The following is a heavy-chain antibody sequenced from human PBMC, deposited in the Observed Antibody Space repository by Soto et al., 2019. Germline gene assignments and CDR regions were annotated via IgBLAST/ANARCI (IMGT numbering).Heavy chain of an antibody. J-gene: IGHJ6*02. D-gene: IGHD1-26*01. CDR2: MNPNSGNT. CDR3: ARERVYSGSYSGHYYYGMDV. CDR1: GYTFTSYD. Sequence: GASVKVSCKASGYTFTSYDINWVRQATGQGLEWMGWMNPNSGNTGYAQKFQGRVTMTRDTSISTAYMELSSLRSEDTAVYYCARERVYSGSYSGHYYYGMDVWGQGTTVTVSS. V-gene: IGHV1-8*01.